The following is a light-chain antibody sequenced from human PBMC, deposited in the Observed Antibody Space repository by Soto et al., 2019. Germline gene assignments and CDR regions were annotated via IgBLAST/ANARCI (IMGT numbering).Light chain of an antibody. CDR3: QQYNSYLWT. CDR1: QGIRNA. CDR2: KAS. V-gene: IGKV1-5*03. Sequence: IQMTQSPSSLSASVGDRVTITCRASQGIRNALGWYQQKPGKAPKLLIYKASSLESGVPSRFSGSGSGTEFTLTISSLQPDDFATYYCQQYNSYLWTFGQGTKVDIK. J-gene: IGKJ1*01.